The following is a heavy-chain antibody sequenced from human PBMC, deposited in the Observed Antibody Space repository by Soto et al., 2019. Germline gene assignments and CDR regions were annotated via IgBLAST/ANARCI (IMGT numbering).Heavy chain of an antibody. CDR3: ASERPSPVWSLDY. D-gene: IGHD1-26*01. CDR1: GGSISSGGYY. CDR2: IYYSGST. Sequence: QVQLQESGPGLVKPSQTLSLTCTVSGGSISSGGYYWSWIRQHPGKGLEWIGYIYYSGSTYYNPSLKSRFXXAXDXXKKLVSLKLRSVTAADTAVYYCASERPSPVWSLDYWGQGTLVTVSS. J-gene: IGHJ4*02. V-gene: IGHV4-31*03.